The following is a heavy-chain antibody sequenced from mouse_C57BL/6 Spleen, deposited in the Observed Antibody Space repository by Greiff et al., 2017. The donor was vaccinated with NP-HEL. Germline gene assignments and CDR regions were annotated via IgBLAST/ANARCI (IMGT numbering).Heavy chain of an antibody. Sequence: QVQLKESGAELVKPGASVKISCKASGYAFSSYWMNWVKQRPGKGLEWIGQIYPGDGDTNYNGKFKGKATLTADKSSSTAYMQLSSLTSEDSAVYFCARRNGYHISPFDYWGQGTTLTVSS. CDR2: IYPGDGDT. J-gene: IGHJ2*01. CDR3: ARRNGYHISPFDY. D-gene: IGHD2-2*01. V-gene: IGHV1-80*01. CDR1: GYAFSSYW.